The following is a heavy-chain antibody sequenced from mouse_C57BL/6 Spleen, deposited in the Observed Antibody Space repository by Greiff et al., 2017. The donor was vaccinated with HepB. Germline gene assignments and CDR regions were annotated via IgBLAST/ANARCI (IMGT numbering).Heavy chain of an antibody. D-gene: IGHD1-1*01. V-gene: IGHV5-4*01. J-gene: IGHJ3*01. CDR2: ISDGGSYT. CDR1: GFTFSSYA. Sequence: DVHLVESGGGLVKPGGSLKLSCAASGFTFSSYAMSWVRQTPEKRLEWVATISDGGSYTYYPDNVKGRFTISRDNAKNNLYLQMSHLKSEDTAMYYCARDPNYYGSSWFAYWGQGTLVTVSA. CDR3: ARDPNYYGSSWFAY.